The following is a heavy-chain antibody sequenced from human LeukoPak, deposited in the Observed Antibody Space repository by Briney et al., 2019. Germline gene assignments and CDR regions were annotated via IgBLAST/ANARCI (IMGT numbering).Heavy chain of an antibody. CDR1: GGSISSSNW. V-gene: IGHV4-4*02. Sequence: SETLSLTCAVSGGSISSSNWWSWVRQPPGKGLEWIGEIYHSGSTNYNPSLKSRVTISVDKSKNQFSLKLSSVTAADTAVYYCARGLSSDFWSGYFDYWGQGTLVTVSS. CDR2: IYHSGST. CDR3: ARGLSSDFWSGYFDY. D-gene: IGHD3-3*01. J-gene: IGHJ4*02.